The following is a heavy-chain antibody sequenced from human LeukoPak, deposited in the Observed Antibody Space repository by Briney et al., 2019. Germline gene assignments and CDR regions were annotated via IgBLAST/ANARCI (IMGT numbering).Heavy chain of an antibody. CDR3: ARGWATVTTSWPEYYYYYYGMDV. D-gene: IGHD4-17*01. CDR1: GFTFSSYA. J-gene: IGHJ6*02. V-gene: IGHV3-30*14. Sequence: GGSLRLSCAASGFTFSSYAMHWVRQAPGKGLEWVAVISYDGSNKYYADSVKGRFTISRDNSKNTVYLQMNSLSAEDTAVYYCARGWATVTTSWPEYYYYYYGMDVWGQGTTVTVSS. CDR2: ISYDGSNK.